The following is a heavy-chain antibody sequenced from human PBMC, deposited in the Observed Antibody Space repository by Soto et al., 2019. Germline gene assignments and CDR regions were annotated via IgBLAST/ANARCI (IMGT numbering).Heavy chain of an antibody. Sequence: QEQLVESGGGVVQPGGSQRLSCAASGFTFTVYAMHWVRQAPGKGLEWVAILPYDGSHAYYADSVKGQFTISRDDSKNTLYMEMNSLRGEETAMYYCARNRCDEVACHYYSSMDVWGQGTTVTVSS. D-gene: IGHD5-12*01. V-gene: IGHV3-30-3*01. CDR1: GFTFTVYA. J-gene: IGHJ6*02. CDR3: ARNRCDEVACHYYSSMDV. CDR2: LPYDGSHA.